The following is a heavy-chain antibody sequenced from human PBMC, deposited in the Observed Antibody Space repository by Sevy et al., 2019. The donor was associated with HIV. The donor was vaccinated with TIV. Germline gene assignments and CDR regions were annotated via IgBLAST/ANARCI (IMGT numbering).Heavy chain of an antibody. J-gene: IGHJ6*02. V-gene: IGHV1-18*01. Sequence: ASVKVSCKASGYTFTSYGISWVRQAPGQGLEWMGWISAYNGNTNYAQKLQGRVTMTTDTSTSTAYMELRSLRSDDTAMYYCARDEAAGREGYYYYGMDVWGQGTTVTVSS. CDR1: GYTFTSYG. CDR3: ARDEAAGREGYYYYGMDV. D-gene: IGHD6-25*01. CDR2: ISAYNGNT.